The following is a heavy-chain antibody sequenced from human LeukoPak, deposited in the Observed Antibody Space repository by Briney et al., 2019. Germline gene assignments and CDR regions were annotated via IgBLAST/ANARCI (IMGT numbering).Heavy chain of an antibody. Sequence: GGSLRLSCAASGFTFSSYTMNWVRQAPGKGLEWVSSITSSSSFIYYADSLKGRFTISRDNAKNSLYLQMNSLRAEDTAVYYCAKVGDSSGYYYPGFDYWGQGTLATVSS. CDR3: AKVGDSSGYYYPGFDY. V-gene: IGHV3-21*04. D-gene: IGHD3-22*01. CDR1: GFTFSSYT. CDR2: ITSSSSFI. J-gene: IGHJ4*02.